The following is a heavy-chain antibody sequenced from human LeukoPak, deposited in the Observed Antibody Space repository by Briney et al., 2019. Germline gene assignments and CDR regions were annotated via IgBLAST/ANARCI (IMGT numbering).Heavy chain of an antibody. V-gene: IGHV1-18*01. Sequence: APVKVSCKTSGYTFTNFDIYWVRQAPGQGLECMGWISGYTGDTKYAQIFQGRFTVTTDTSTSTAYMELRSLTYDDTAVYYCARAGYCGDGGCRGGSAFDVWGQGTMVTVSS. D-gene: IGHD2-15*01. CDR1: GYTFTNFD. CDR3: ARAGYCGDGGCRGGSAFDV. J-gene: IGHJ3*01. CDR2: ISGYTGDT.